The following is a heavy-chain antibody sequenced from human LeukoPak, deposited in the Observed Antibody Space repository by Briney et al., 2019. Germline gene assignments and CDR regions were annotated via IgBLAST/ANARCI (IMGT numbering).Heavy chain of an antibody. Sequence: GGSLRLSCAASGFTLSSYAMSWVRQAPGKGLEWVSAISGSGGSTYYADSVKGRFTISRDNSKNTLYLQMNSLRAEDTAVYYCAKALAVAGKGPGAFDIWGQGTMVTVSS. CDR1: GFTLSSYA. CDR3: AKALAVAGKGPGAFDI. J-gene: IGHJ3*02. D-gene: IGHD6-19*01. CDR2: ISGSGGST. V-gene: IGHV3-23*01.